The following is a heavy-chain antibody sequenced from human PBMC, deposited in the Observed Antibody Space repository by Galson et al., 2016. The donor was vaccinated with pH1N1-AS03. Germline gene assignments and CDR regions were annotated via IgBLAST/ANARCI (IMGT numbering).Heavy chain of an antibody. CDR2: ISSSSTTI. D-gene: IGHD2-21*02. V-gene: IGHV3-48*02. J-gene: IGHJ4*02. CDR1: GFTFSSYS. CDR3: AREYCGGDCYSPAPAIDD. Sequence: SLRLSCAASGFTFSSYSMNWVRQAPGKGLEWVSYISSSSTTIYYADSVKGRFTISRDNAENSLYLQMNSLRDDDTAVYYCAREYCGGDCYSPAPAIDDWGQGTLVTVS.